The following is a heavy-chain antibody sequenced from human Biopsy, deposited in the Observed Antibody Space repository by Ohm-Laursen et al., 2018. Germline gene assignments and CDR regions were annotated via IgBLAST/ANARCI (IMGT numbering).Heavy chain of an antibody. D-gene: IGHD4-11*01. V-gene: IGHV3-30*03. CDR1: GFTFTSYT. CDR3: ARDGKRWDYSTYFSWHFDL. Sequence: SLRLSCTASGFTFTSYTMHWVRQAPGKGLEWVAVISYDGSGEYYADSLQGRFIISRDNPKNTVDLQMNSLRAEDTAVYFCARDGKRWDYSTYFSWHFDLWGRGTLVTVSS. J-gene: IGHJ2*01. CDR2: ISYDGSGE.